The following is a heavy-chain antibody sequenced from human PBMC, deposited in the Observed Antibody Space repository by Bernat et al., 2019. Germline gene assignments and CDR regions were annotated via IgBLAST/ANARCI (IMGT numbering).Heavy chain of an antibody. CDR2: INPNSGGT. Sequence: QVQLVQSGAEVKKPGASVKVSCKASGYTFTGYYMHWVRQAPGQGREWMGWINPNSGGTNYAQKFQGWVTMTRDTSISTDYMELSRLRSDDTAVYYCARSGDYLPRTNWFDPWGQGTLVTVSS. V-gene: IGHV1-2*04. D-gene: IGHD2-21*02. CDR1: GYTFTGYY. CDR3: ARSGDYLPRTNWFDP. J-gene: IGHJ5*02.